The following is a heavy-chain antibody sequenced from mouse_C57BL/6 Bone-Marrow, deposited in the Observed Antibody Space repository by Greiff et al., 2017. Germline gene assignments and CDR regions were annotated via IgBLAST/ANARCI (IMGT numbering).Heavy chain of an antibody. CDR3: AMYYYGSSSAWFAY. V-gene: IGHV1-64*01. D-gene: IGHD1-1*01. J-gene: IGHJ3*01. CDR2: ITPNSGST. CDR1: GYTFTSYW. Sequence: QVQLQQPGAELVKPGASVKLSCKASGYTFTSYWMHWVKQRPGQGLAWIGMITPNSGSTNYNEKFKSKATLTVDKSSSTSYMQLSSLTSEDSAVYYCAMYYYGSSSAWFAYWGQGTLVTVSA.